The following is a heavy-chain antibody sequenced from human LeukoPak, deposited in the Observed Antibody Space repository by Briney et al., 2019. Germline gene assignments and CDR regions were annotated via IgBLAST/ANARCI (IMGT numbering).Heavy chain of an antibody. CDR3: ARTGRSGSYNYYFDY. D-gene: IGHD1-26*01. V-gene: IGHV4-59*01. Sequence: MPSETLSLTCTVSGGSINNYYWSWVRQSPGKGLEWIAYIFYSGSTNCNPSLKSRVTISLDTSKNQFSLKLNSVTAADTAVYYCARTGRSGSYNYYFDYWGQGTLVTVSS. CDR2: IFYSGST. J-gene: IGHJ4*02. CDR1: GGSINNYY.